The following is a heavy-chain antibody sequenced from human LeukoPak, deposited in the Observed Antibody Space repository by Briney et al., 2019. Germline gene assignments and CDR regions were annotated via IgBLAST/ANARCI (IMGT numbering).Heavy chain of an antibody. CDR2: ISYDGRYR. D-gene: IGHD3-22*01. Sequence: GGSLRLTCAASGFTFNRYRMHWVRQAPGKGLEWVAVISYDGRYRFYADSVKGRFTVSRDNSKNTLFLQLNSLRAEDTAVYHCARMMTDFDGSGHDIQRGAFDIWGQGTMVTVS. CDR3: ARMMTDFDGSGHDIQRGAFDI. V-gene: IGHV3-30*04. CDR1: GFTFNRYR. J-gene: IGHJ3*02.